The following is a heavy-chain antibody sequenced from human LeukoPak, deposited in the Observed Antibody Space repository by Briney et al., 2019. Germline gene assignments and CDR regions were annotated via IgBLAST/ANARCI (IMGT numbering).Heavy chain of an antibody. CDR2: VYYSGST. V-gene: IGHV4-39*07. CDR3: ARGQGYYDSSGYRGPWYFDL. CDR1: GGSISTSSDY. Sequence: SETLSLTCTVSGGSISTSSDYWGWIRQPPGKGLEWIGSVYYSGSTYYNPSLKSRVIISVDTSKNQFSLKLSSVTAADTAVYYCARGQGYYDSSGYRGPWYFDLWGRGTLVTVSS. J-gene: IGHJ2*01. D-gene: IGHD3-22*01.